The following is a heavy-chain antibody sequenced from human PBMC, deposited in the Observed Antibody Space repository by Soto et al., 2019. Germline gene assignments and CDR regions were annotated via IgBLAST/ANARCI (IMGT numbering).Heavy chain of an antibody. J-gene: IGHJ6*02. CDR1: AGTFPHFA. Sequence: SVKVSCKASAGTFPHFALTWVRQAPGQGLEWMGGIIPVLSTTTYAQKFQGRISISADESTNTAYIELSSLTSEDTAVYYCACNWGNSLRNWLAPWGQGTTVTVSS. D-gene: IGHD7-27*01. CDR3: ACNWGNSLRNWLAP. CDR2: IIPVLSTT. V-gene: IGHV1-69*13.